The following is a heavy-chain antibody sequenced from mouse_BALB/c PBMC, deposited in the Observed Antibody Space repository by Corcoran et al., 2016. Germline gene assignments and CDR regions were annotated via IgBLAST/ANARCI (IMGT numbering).Heavy chain of an antibody. D-gene: IGHD1-1*01. Sequence: QIQLVQSGPELKKPGEAVKISCKASGYTFTNYGMNWVKQATGNGLKWMGWINTYTGEPTYADDFKGRFAFSLVTSASTAYLQINNLQTADTATYFCARFSYSGSRSWCFDFWGAGTTVTVSS. CDR3: ARFSYSGSRSWCFDF. CDR2: INTYTGEP. J-gene: IGHJ1*01. CDR1: GYTFTNYG. V-gene: IGHV9-3-1*01.